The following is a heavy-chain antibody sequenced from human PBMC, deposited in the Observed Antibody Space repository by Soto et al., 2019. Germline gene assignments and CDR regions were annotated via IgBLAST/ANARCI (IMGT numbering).Heavy chain of an antibody. CDR1: GGSISSGDYY. CDR2: IYYSGST. V-gene: IGHV4-30-4*01. D-gene: IGHD3-9*01. Sequence: QVQLQESGPGLVKPSQTLSLTCTVSGGSISSGDYYWSWIRQPPGKGLEWIGYIYYSGSTYYNPSLQSRVTISVDTSKNQFSLKLSSVTAADTAVYYCARDRGYFDWFYYYYYGMDVWGQGTTVTVSS. CDR3: ARDRGYFDWFYYYYYGMDV. J-gene: IGHJ6*02.